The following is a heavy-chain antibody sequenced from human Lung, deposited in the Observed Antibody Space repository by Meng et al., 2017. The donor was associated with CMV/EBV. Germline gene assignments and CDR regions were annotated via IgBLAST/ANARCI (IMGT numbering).Heavy chain of an antibody. D-gene: IGHD3-3*01. CDR1: NFITYE. Sequence: NFITYESNWVRQATGQGLEWMGWMNPSSGNTGYAQKFQGRVSITRDTSISTFYMELSSLRSEDTAVYYCARGKRDFWSGFIPDWFDPWGQGTLVTVSS. V-gene: IGHV1-8*02. J-gene: IGHJ5*02. CDR2: MNPSSGNT. CDR3: ARGKRDFWSGFIPDWFDP.